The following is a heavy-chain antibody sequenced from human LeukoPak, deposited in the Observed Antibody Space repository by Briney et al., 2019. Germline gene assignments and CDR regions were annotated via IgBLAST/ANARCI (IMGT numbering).Heavy chain of an antibody. J-gene: IGHJ4*02. Sequence: ASVKASCKASGYTFTSYGISWVRQAPGQGLEWMGWISAYNGNTNYAQKLQGRVTMTTDTSTSTAYMELRSLRSDDTAVYYCAMEWRITGTVYWGQGTLVTVSS. CDR1: GYTFTSYG. CDR2: ISAYNGNT. D-gene: IGHD1-20*01. CDR3: AMEWRITGTVY. V-gene: IGHV1-18*01.